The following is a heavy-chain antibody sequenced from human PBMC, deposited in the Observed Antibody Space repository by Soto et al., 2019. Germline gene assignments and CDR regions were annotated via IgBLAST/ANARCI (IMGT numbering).Heavy chain of an antibody. CDR3: ARGPVSLYSSGWLNYYYYGMDV. CDR2: INPNSGGT. D-gene: IGHD6-19*01. J-gene: IGHJ6*02. CDR1: GYTFTGYY. V-gene: IGHV1-2*04. Sequence: ASVKVSCKASGYTFTGYYMHWVRQAPGQRLEWMGWINPNSGGTNYAQKFQGWVTMTRDTSISTAYMELSRLRSDDTAVYYCARGPVSLYSSGWLNYYYYGMDVWGQGTTVTVSS.